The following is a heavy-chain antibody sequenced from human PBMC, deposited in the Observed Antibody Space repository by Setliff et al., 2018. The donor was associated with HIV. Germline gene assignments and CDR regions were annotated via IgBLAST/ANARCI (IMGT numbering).Heavy chain of an antibody. V-gene: IGHV5-51*01. CDR3: ARGIAALTASFDS. CDR2: MFPGDSKM. CDR1: GYSFTNFW. Sequence: GESLKISCKGFGYSFTNFWIGWVRQMPGKGLEWMGAMFPGDSKMRYSPSFQGRVTLSADKSISTAYLQWSSLQTSDSGMYYCARGIAALTASFDSWGQGSLVTVSS. J-gene: IGHJ4*02. D-gene: IGHD2-21*02.